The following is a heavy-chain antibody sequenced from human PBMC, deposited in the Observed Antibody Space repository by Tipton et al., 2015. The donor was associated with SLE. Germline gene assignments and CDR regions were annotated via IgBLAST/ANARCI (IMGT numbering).Heavy chain of an antibody. CDR2: IYYSGST. CDR3: ARGTSIFGVVRHFDY. J-gene: IGHJ4*02. D-gene: IGHD3-3*01. Sequence: TLSLTCAVYGGSFSGYYWSWIRQPPGKGLEWIGYIYYSGSTNYNPSLKSRVTISVDTSKNQFPLKLSSVTAADTAVYYCARGTSIFGVVRHFDYWGQGTLVTVSS. CDR1: GGSFSGYY. V-gene: IGHV4-59*01.